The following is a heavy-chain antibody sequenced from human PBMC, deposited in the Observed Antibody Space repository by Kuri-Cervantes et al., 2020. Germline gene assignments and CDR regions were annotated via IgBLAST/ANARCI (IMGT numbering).Heavy chain of an antibody. CDR1: GFTFDDYA. CDR2: ISWNSGSI. J-gene: IGHJ5*02. D-gene: IGHD3-10*01. Sequence: SLKISCASSGFTFDDYAMHLVRQAPGKGLEWVSGISWNSGSIGYADSVKGRFTISRDNAKNSLYLQMNSLRAEDTALYYCAKDIFTMVRGVIETWGQGILVTVSS. V-gene: IGHV3-9*01. CDR3: AKDIFTMVRGVIET.